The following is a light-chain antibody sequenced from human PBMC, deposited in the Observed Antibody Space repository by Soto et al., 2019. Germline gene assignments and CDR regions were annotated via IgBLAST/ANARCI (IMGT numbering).Light chain of an antibody. CDR3: SSYTSSHTRV. J-gene: IGLJ2*01. V-gene: IGLV2-14*01. CDR2: DVS. Sequence: QSALTQPASVSGSPGQSITISCTGTSSDVGGYNYVSWYQQHPGKAPKLMIYDVSNRPSGVSNRFSGSKSGNTASLTISGLQAEDEADYFCSSYTSSHTRVFGGGTQLTVL. CDR1: SSDVGGYNY.